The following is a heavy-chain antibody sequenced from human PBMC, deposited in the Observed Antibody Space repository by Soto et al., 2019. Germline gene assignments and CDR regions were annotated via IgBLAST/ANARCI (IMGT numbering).Heavy chain of an antibody. CDR3: ARWWNDEEWVETMDV. Sequence: QVQLVESGGAVVQPGRSLRLACETSGFIFSDYGMHWVRQAPGKGLEWVAVIYYDGSNEHYSDSVRGRFTISRDNSKNILYLQMNSLRAEDTAIYYCARWWNDEEWVETMDVWGQGTTVTVSS. V-gene: IGHV3-33*01. CDR2: IYYDGSNE. J-gene: IGHJ6*01. CDR1: GFIFSDYG. D-gene: IGHD1-1*01.